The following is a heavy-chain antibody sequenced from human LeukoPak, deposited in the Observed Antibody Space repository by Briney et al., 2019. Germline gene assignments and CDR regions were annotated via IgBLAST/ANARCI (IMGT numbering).Heavy chain of an antibody. Sequence: SETLSLTCTVSGGSISSYYWSWIRQPPGKGLEWIGYIYYSGSTNYNPSLKSRVTISVDTSKNQFSLKLSSVTAADTAVYYCARAFPYCSGGSCYSEAFDIWGQGTMVTASS. D-gene: IGHD2-15*01. CDR1: GGSISSYY. CDR3: ARAFPYCSGGSCYSEAFDI. V-gene: IGHV4-59*08. CDR2: IYYSGST. J-gene: IGHJ3*02.